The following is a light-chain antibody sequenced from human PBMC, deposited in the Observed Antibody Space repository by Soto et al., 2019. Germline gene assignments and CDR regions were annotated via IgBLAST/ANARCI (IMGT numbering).Light chain of an antibody. CDR1: QTVSTY. V-gene: IGKV3-11*01. Sequence: EIVLTQSPVTLSLSPGDRATLSCRARQTVSTYLAWYQQKPGQAPRLLIYDASNRATGIPARFSGSGSGTDFPLTISSLEPEDSAVYCCQQRNNWPPDITFGHGTRLHMK. CDR2: DAS. J-gene: IGKJ5*01. CDR3: QQRNNWPPDIT.